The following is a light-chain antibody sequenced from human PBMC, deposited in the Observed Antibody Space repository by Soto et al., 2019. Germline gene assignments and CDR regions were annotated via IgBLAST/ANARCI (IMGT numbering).Light chain of an antibody. V-gene: IGKV1D-13*01. J-gene: IGKJ4*01. CDR3: QQFNDFPLT. Sequence: IQLTQSPSSLSASVGDRVTITCRAGQDISSALAWYQQKPGKAPKLPLYDASSLDAGVPSRFSGSGSGTDFTLSITSLRPEDFATYYCQQFNDFPLTFGGGTKVQIK. CDR1: QDISSA. CDR2: DAS.